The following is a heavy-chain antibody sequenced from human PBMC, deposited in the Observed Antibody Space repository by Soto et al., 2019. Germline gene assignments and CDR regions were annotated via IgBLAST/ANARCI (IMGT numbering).Heavy chain of an antibody. Sequence: PSETLSLTCAVYGGSFSGYYWSWIRQPPGKGLEWIGEINHSGSTNYNPSLKSRVTISVDTSKNQFSLKLSSVTAADTAVYYCARGRKLVAGTKAGRWFDPWGQGTLVTSPQ. V-gene: IGHV4-34*01. CDR3: ARGRKLVAGTKAGRWFDP. CDR1: GGSFSGYY. CDR2: INHSGST. D-gene: IGHD6-19*01. J-gene: IGHJ5*02.